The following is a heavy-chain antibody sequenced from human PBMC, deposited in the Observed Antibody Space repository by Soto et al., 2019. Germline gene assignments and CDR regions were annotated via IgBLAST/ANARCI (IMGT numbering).Heavy chain of an antibody. V-gene: IGHV4-30-4*01. D-gene: IGHD2-15*01. Sequence: QVQLQESGPGLVKPSQTLSLTCTVSGGSISSGNYYWSWIRQPPGKGLEWIGFIYYSGSTYYSTSLKGRVTISVDTSTSRFSLNLSFVTAADTAVYYCATMGTPATGLYFFDYWGQGSLVTVSS. CDR3: ATMGTPATGLYFFDY. CDR2: IYYSGST. J-gene: IGHJ4*02. CDR1: GGSISSGNYY.